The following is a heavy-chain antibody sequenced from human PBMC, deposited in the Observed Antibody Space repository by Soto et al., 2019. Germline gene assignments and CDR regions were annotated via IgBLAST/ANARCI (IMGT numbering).Heavy chain of an antibody. D-gene: IGHD2-8*01. CDR1: GGTFSSYA. V-gene: IGHV1-69*13. CDR2: IIPIFGTA. Sequence: SVKVSWKASGGTFSSYAISWVRQDPGQGLEWMGGIIPIFGTANYAQKFQGRVTITADESTSTAYMELSSLRSEDTAVYYCARGTETIVLMVYAKYYYYYGMDVWGQGTTVTVSS. J-gene: IGHJ6*02. CDR3: ARGTETIVLMVYAKYYYYYGMDV.